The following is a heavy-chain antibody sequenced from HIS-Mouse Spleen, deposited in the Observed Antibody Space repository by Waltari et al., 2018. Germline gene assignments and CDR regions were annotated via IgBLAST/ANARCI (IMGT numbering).Heavy chain of an antibody. CDR1: GGSISSSSYY. V-gene: IGHV4-39*07. D-gene: IGHD6-13*01. Sequence: QLQLQESGPGLVKPSETLSLTCTVSGGSISSSSYYWGWIRQPPGKGLEWIGSIYYSGRTYYNPSYESRVTISVDPSKNQFSLKLSSVTAADTAVYYCAREIPYSSSWYDWYFDLWGRGTLVTVSS. J-gene: IGHJ2*01. CDR2: IYYSGRT. CDR3: AREIPYSSSWYDWYFDL.